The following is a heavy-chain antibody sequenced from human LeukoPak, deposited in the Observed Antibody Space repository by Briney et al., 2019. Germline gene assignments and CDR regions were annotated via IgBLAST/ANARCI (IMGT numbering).Heavy chain of an antibody. CDR3: ARHDISDAFDI. CDR2: IYPGDSDT. D-gene: IGHD3-9*01. V-gene: IGHV5-51*01. Sequence: ASLQISCEGSGYIFTSYWIGWVRQLPGKGLEWMGIIYPGDSDTKYSPSFQGQVTISANKSISTAYLQWSSLKASDTAMYYCARHDISDAFDIWGQGTMVTVSS. J-gene: IGHJ3*02. CDR1: GYIFTSYW.